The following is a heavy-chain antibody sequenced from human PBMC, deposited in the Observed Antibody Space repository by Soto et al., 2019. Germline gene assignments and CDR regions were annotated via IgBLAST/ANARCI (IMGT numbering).Heavy chain of an antibody. CDR3: ASGRYDASGYFDY. D-gene: IGHD3-22*01. V-gene: IGHV1-45*02. CDR2: ITPFNGNT. Sequence: GASVKVSCKGSGNTFTYVYLHRVRQAPGQALEWMGWITPFNGNTKYAQKFQDRVTFTGDTSLNPAYMELSSLRSDDTAMFYCASGRYDASGYFDYWGQGTLVTVSS. CDR1: GNTFTYVY. J-gene: IGHJ4*02.